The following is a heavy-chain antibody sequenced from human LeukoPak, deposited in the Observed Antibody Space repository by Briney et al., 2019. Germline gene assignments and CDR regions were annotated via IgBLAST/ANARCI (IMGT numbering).Heavy chain of an antibody. V-gene: IGHV3-23*01. CDR2: LTNSGGSGGVT. CDR1: GFTFSTYA. CDR3: AKAMSTDHYDSRGFYRVDFDS. J-gene: IGHJ4*02. Sequence: GGSLRLSCAASGFTFSTYAMSWVRQAPGKGPEWVSALTNSGGSGGVTYYADSVKGRFIISRDNSKSTLYLQLSSLRAEDTAVYYCAKAMSTDHYDSRGFYRVDFDSWGQGTLVTVSS. D-gene: IGHD3-22*01.